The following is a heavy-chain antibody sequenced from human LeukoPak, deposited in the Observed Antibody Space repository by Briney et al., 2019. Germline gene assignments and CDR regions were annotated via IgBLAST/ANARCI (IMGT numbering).Heavy chain of an antibody. V-gene: IGHV4-4*09. J-gene: IGHJ4*02. Sequence: SETLSLTCTVSGGSISSYYWSWIRQPPGKGLEWIGYIYTSGSTNYNPSLKSRVTISVDTSKNQFSLKLSSVTAADTAVYYCATPTTAGATLYPFDYWGQGTLVTVSS. CDR2: IYTSGST. CDR3: ATPTTAGATLYPFDY. D-gene: IGHD1-26*01. CDR1: GGSISSYY.